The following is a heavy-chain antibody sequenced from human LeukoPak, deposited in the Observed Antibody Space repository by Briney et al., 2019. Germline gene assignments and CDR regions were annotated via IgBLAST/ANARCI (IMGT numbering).Heavy chain of an antibody. CDR1: GFTFSSYA. Sequence: PGGSLRLSCAASGFTFSSYAMSWVRQAPGKGLEWFSAISGSGGSTYYADSVKGRFTISRDNSKNTLYLQMNSLRAEDTAVYYCAKDGEESVLRFLEWLGPYNWFDPWGQGTLVTVSS. J-gene: IGHJ5*02. CDR2: ISGSGGST. CDR3: AKDGEESVLRFLEWLGPYNWFDP. D-gene: IGHD3-3*01. V-gene: IGHV3-23*01.